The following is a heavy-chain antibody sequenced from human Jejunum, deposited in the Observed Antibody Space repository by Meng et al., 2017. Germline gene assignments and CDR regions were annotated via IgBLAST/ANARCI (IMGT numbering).Heavy chain of an antibody. CDR1: GGSISDSNW. CDR2: IYHTGST. V-gene: IGHV4-4*02. Sequence: QGQLPESGPGRVKPSGTPSLTCAASGGSISDSNWWSWVRQPPGKELEWIGEIYHTGSTNYNPSLKSRVTMSLDKSKNQFFLDLTSVTAADTAVYYCVRGNNYVWGMIPWGQGTLVTVSS. D-gene: IGHD3-16*01. CDR3: VRGNNYVWGMIP. J-gene: IGHJ5*02.